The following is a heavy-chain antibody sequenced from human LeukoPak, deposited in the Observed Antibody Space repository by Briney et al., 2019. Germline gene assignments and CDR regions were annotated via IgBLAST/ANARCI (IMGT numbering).Heavy chain of an antibody. D-gene: IGHD4-17*01. J-gene: IGHJ3*02. CDR3: ARPTTVTTISADAFDI. CDR2: LGVAGDR. Sequence: GGSLRLSCAASGFSFSNNDMHWVRQFSGKGLEWVSGLGVAGDRYYPVSVRGRFTVSSDRAGTYLYLQMNSLSAGDTAVYYCARPTTVTTISADAFDIWGQGTMVTVSS. V-gene: IGHV3-13*01. CDR1: GFSFSNND.